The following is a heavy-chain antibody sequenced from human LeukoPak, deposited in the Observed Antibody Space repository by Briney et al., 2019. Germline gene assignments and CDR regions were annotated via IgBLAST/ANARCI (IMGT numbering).Heavy chain of an antibody. CDR2: ISGSGGAT. V-gene: IGHV3-23*01. CDR3: AKSGYSTNWYRYFDY. D-gene: IGHD6-13*01. J-gene: IGHJ4*02. CDR1: GFTFSNYA. Sequence: GGSLRLSCAASGFTFSNYAMSWVRQAPGKGLEWVSTISGSGGATYYADSVKGRFTISRDNSKNTLYLQMNSLRAEDTAVYYCAKSGYSTNWYRYFDYWGQGTLVTVSS.